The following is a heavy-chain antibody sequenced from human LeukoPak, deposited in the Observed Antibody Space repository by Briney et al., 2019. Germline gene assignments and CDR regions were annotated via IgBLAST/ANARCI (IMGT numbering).Heavy chain of an antibody. CDR2: IYTSGST. CDR3: ARDLITIFGVVTRYWYFDL. Sequence: SDTLTLTCTVPGRSISSYYWSWIRQPTGRGLEGIGRIYTSGSTNYNPSLKSRVTISVDKSKNQFSLKLSSVTAADTAVYYCARDLITIFGVVTRYWYFDLWGRGTLVTVSS. J-gene: IGHJ2*01. D-gene: IGHD3-3*01. V-gene: IGHV4-4*07. CDR1: GRSISSYY.